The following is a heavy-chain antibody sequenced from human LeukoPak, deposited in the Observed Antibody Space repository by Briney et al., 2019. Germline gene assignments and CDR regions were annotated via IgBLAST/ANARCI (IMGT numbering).Heavy chain of an antibody. D-gene: IGHD3-9*01. Sequence: ESGPTLGNPTPTLTLTCTFSGVSLRTSGGGVGWIRQPPGKALGGLSLIYWNDDKRYSPSLKSRLTITKDTSKNQVVLTMTNMDPVDTATYYCAHISPHYDILTGYDYWGQGTLVTVSS. CDR3: AHISPHYDILTGYDY. V-gene: IGHV2-5*01. CDR2: IYWNDDK. J-gene: IGHJ4*02. CDR1: GVSLRTSGGG.